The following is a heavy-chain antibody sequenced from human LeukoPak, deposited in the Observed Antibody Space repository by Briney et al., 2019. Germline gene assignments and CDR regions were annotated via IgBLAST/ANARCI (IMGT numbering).Heavy chain of an antibody. CDR2: LSSSSDTI. CDR1: GFTFSTYS. CDR3: ARDCSGGSCYSTTYQYGMDV. J-gene: IGHJ6*02. V-gene: IGHV3-48*01. D-gene: IGHD2-15*01. Sequence: PGGSLRLSCAASGFTFSTYSMNWVRQAPGKGLEWVSYLSSSSDTIFYADSVKGRFTISRDNAKNSLYLQMNSLRAEDTAVYYCARDCSGGSCYSTTYQYGMDVWGQGTTVTVSS.